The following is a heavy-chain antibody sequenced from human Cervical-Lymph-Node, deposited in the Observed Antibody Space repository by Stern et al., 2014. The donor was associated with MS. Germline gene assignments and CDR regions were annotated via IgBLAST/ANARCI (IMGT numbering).Heavy chain of an antibody. Sequence: QVQLVQSEYELKKPGASVTVSCKASGYTFTAYSMNWVRQAPGQGLEWMGWINTATGDPTYARDFTGRFVFSLDTSATTAYLHISILEAADTAIYYCARGDWFDPWGQGTLVTVSS. CDR2: INTATGDP. CDR3: ARGDWFDP. CDR1: GYTFTAYS. V-gene: IGHV7-4-1*02. J-gene: IGHJ5*02.